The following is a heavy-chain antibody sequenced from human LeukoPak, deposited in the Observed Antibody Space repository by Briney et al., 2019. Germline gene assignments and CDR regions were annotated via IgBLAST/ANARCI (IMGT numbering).Heavy chain of an antibody. CDR3: ARVVSRYYDSSGYSPSTPYDY. J-gene: IGHJ4*02. CDR2: ISSSSSYI. D-gene: IGHD3-22*01. CDR1: GFTFSDYY. V-gene: IGHV3-11*06. Sequence: GGSLRLSCAASGFTFSDYYMSWIRQAPGKGLEWVSSISSSSSYIYYADSVKGRFTISRDNAKNSLYLQMNSLRAEDTAVYHCARVVSRYYDSSGYSPSTPYDYWGQGTLVTVSS.